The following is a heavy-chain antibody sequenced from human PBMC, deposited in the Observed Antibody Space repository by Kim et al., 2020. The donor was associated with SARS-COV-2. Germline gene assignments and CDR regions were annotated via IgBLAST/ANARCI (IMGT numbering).Heavy chain of an antibody. Sequence: GGSLRLSCAASGFSFSAYDMAWVRQAPGKGLEWVAVISYDGSLKYHGDSLGGRFSISRDNSKKTLYLQMNSLRVEDTGVYWCAKDHGLPPRLYSHSYAMDVWGLGATVTVSS. V-gene: IGHV3-30*18. D-gene: IGHD2-2*01. CDR2: ISYDGSLK. J-gene: IGHJ6*02. CDR3: AKDHGLPPRLYSHSYAMDV. CDR1: GFSFSAYD.